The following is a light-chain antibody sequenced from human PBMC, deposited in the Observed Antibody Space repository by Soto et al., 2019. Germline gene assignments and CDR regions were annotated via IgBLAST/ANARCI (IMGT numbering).Light chain of an antibody. CDR3: QQDNSHRWS. V-gene: IGKV1-9*01. CDR2: PAS. CDR1: QGISNY. Sequence: DIQLTQSPCFLSSSIGDRVTLTCRASQGISNYLTWYQQKPGKAPSLLIYPASTMQTGAPSRFSGSGSGIEFTLTISSLQPEDFATYYCQQDNSHRWSFGQGTKVDIK. J-gene: IGKJ1*01.